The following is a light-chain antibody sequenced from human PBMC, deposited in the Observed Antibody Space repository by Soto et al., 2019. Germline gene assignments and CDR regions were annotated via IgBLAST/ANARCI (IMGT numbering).Light chain of an antibody. CDR1: SSDVGGYNY. Sequence: QSVLTQPRSVSGSPGQSVTISCTGSSSDVGGYNYVSWYQQHPGKAPKLMISDVNKRPSGVPDRFSGSKSGNTASLTISGLQAEDEADYYCCSYAGSYVFGTGTKATVL. CDR2: DVN. V-gene: IGLV2-11*01. J-gene: IGLJ1*01. CDR3: CSYAGSYV.